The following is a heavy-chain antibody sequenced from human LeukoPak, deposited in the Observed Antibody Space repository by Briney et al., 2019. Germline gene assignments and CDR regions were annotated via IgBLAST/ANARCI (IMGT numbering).Heavy chain of an antibody. CDR3: ARVYGDYQIFDY. Sequence: SVKVSCKASGGTFSSYAISWVRQAPGQGLEWMGGIIPIFGTANYAQKFQGRVTITADESTSTAYMELSSLRSEDTAVYYCARVYGDYQIFDYWGQGTLVTVSS. D-gene: IGHD4-17*01. CDR1: GGTFSSYA. J-gene: IGHJ4*02. V-gene: IGHV1-69*13. CDR2: IIPIFGTA.